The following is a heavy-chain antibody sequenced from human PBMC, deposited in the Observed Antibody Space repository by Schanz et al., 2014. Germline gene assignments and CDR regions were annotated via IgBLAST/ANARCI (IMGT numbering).Heavy chain of an antibody. CDR1: GFSLDIFA. J-gene: IGHJ3*02. CDR3: AKGRFGELSAFDI. Sequence: EVHLLESGGGLVEPGGSHRLSCATSGFSLDIFAVSWVRQAPGKGLEWVSSFNDGGVNKYYADSVKGRFTITSDNSKSTLYHQMSSLRAEDTAVYYCAKGRFGELSAFDIWGQGTMVTVSS. D-gene: IGHD3-10*01. V-gene: IGHV3-23*01. CDR2: FNDGGVNK.